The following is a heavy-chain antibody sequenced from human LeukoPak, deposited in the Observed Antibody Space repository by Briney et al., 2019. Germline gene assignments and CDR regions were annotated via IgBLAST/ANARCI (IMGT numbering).Heavy chain of an antibody. V-gene: IGHV3-23*01. J-gene: IGHJ6*01. CDR1: GFIFSSYS. Sequence: GGSLRLSCAASGFIFSSYSMSWVRQAPGKGLEWVSVITGSGKNTYYADSVKGRFTISKDNSKNTVYLQMNDLRVDDTAVYYCAKAASSSWPSYQYGMDFWGQGTTVTVSS. D-gene: IGHD6-13*01. CDR3: AKAASSSWPSYQYGMDF. CDR2: ITGSGKNT.